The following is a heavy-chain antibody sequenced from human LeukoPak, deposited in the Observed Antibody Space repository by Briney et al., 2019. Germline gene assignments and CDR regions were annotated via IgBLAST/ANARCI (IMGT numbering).Heavy chain of an antibody. CDR3: ARGYCSSTSCSALPGY. CDR2: INHTGST. D-gene: IGHD2-2*01. Sequence: SETLSLTCAVYGGSFSGYYWSWIRQPPGKGLEWIGEINHTGSTNYNPSLKSRVTISVDTSKNQFSLKLSSVTAADTAVYYCARGYCSSTSCSALPGYWGQGTLVTVSS. J-gene: IGHJ4*02. V-gene: IGHV4-34*01. CDR1: GGSFSGYY.